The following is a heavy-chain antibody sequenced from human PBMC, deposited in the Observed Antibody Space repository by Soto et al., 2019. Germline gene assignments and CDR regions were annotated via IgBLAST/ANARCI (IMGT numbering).Heavy chain of an antibody. J-gene: IGHJ1*01. V-gene: IGHV3-23*01. CDR2: ISGSGGSA. Sequence: GGSLRLSCAASGFTFSSYAMTWVRQAPGKGLEWVSTISGSGGSAYYADSVKGRFTISRDNSKNTLYLQLDGLRPEDTAVYFCARDVSGNYLEYFQHWGLGTLVTVSS. D-gene: IGHD1-26*01. CDR3: ARDVSGNYLEYFQH. CDR1: GFTFSSYA.